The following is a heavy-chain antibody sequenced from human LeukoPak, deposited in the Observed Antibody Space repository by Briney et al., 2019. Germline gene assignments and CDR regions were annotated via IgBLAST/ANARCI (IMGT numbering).Heavy chain of an antibody. CDR1: GYSISSGYY. Sequence: PSETLSLTCTVSGYSISSGYYWGWLRQPPGKGLEWIGSIYHSGNTYYNPSLKSRVTISVDTSKNQFSLKLSSVTAADTAAYYCARAYDDGDYWGQGTLVTVSS. V-gene: IGHV4-38-2*02. CDR3: ARAYDDGDY. D-gene: IGHD5-12*01. J-gene: IGHJ4*02. CDR2: IYHSGNT.